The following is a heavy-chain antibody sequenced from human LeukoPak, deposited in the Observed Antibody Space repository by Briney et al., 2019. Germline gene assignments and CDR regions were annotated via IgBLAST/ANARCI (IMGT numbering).Heavy chain of an antibody. CDR1: GFTFGSYD. Sequence: GGSLRLSCAASGFTFGSYDMHWVRQAPGKGLEWVAVIWYDGSNKYYADSVKGRFAISRDISKNTLYLQMNSLRAEDTAVYYCARHKDWTFDYWGQGTLVTVSS. CDR2: IWYDGSNK. CDR3: ARHKDWTFDY. D-gene: IGHD3/OR15-3a*01. V-gene: IGHV3-33*01. J-gene: IGHJ4*02.